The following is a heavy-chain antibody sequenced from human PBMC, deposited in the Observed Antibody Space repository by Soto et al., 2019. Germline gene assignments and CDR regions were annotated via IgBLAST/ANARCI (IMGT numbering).Heavy chain of an antibody. Sequence: PSETLSLTCTVSGGPISSSSYYWGWIRQPPGKGLEWIGSIYYSGSTYYNPSLKSRVTISVDTSKNHFSLKLSSVTAADTAVYYCATQEVGGSYVYTFDPWGQGTLVTVSS. J-gene: IGHJ5*02. V-gene: IGHV4-39*02. CDR1: GGPISSSSYY. CDR2: IYYSGST. D-gene: IGHD1-26*01. CDR3: ATQEVGGSYVYTFDP.